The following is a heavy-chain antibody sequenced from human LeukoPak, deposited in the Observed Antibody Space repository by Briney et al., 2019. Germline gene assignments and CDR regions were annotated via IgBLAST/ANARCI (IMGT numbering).Heavy chain of an antibody. V-gene: IGHV4-30-4*01. D-gene: IGHD3-10*01. CDR3: ARGLWFGELSCAFGI. Sequence: PSQTLSLTCTVSGGSISSGDYYWNWIRQPPGKGLEWIGYIYYSGSTYYNPSLKSRVTISVDTSKNQFSLKLSSVTAADTAVYYCARGLWFGELSCAFGIWGQGTMVTVSS. J-gene: IGHJ3*02. CDR2: IYYSGST. CDR1: GGSISSGDYY.